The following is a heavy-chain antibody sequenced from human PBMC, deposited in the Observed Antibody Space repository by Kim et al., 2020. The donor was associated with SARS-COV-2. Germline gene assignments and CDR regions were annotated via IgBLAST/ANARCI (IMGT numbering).Heavy chain of an antibody. CDR3: ATAGNDRFDN. CDR1: GFTFSSTW. J-gene: IGHJ4*02. Sequence: GGSLRLSCAASGFTFSSTWMHWVRQAPGEGLVWVSRMNNDGSVTNYADSVKGRFTVSRDNTKNTLYLQMNSLRAEDTALYYCATAGNDRFDNWGQGNQVT. CDR2: MNNDGSVT. V-gene: IGHV3-74*01. D-gene: IGHD3-22*01.